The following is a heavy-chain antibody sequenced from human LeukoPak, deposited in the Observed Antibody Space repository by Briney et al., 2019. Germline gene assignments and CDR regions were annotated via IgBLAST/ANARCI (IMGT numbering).Heavy chain of an antibody. Sequence: SETLSLTCTVSGGSISSGGYYWSWIRQHPGKGLEWIGYIYYSGSTYYNPSLKSRVTMSVDTSKNQFSLKLSSVTAADTAVYYCARERYSSGWREVDYWGQGTLVTVSS. CDR2: IYYSGST. J-gene: IGHJ4*02. CDR1: GGSISSGGYY. D-gene: IGHD6-19*01. CDR3: ARERYSSGWREVDY. V-gene: IGHV4-31*03.